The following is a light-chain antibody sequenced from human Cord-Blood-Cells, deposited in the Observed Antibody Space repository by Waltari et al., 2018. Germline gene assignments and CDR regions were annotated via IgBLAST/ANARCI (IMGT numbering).Light chain of an antibody. CDR1: SKDVVCYHS. CDR3: CSYAGSYTVV. V-gene: IGLV2-11*01. J-gene: IGLJ2*01. Sequence: QSALTHPRSVSGSPGKSVTISCTGTSKDVVCYHSVFWYQQHPAIAPKLIIYDVSKRPAGVPDRFSGSKLGNTASLTISGLQAEDEADYSCCSYAGSYTVVYGGGTKLTVL. CDR2: DVS.